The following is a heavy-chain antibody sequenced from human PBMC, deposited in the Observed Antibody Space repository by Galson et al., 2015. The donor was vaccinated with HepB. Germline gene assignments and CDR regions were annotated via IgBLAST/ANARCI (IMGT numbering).Heavy chain of an antibody. CDR1: GFTFSSYS. J-gene: IGHJ4*02. D-gene: IGHD2-2*02. Sequence: SLRLSCAASGFTFSSYSINWVRQAPGKGLEWVANIKQDGSGKYYVDSVKGRFSISRDNAKNSLYLQMNSLRAEDTAVYHCARDRGYCSSSACYTLFDYWGQGTLVTVSS. CDR3: ARDRGYCSSSACYTLFDY. V-gene: IGHV3-7*03. CDR2: IKQDGSGK.